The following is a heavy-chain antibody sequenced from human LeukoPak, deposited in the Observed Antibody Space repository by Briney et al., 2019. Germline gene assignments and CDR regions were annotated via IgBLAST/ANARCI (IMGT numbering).Heavy chain of an antibody. V-gene: IGHV3-23*01. CDR2: ISASGGTT. CDR3: AKVEHSSSWSDFDY. D-gene: IGHD6-13*01. CDR1: GFTFSSYV. J-gene: IGHJ4*02. Sequence: PGGSLRLSCAASGFTFSSYVMSWVRQAPGEGLEWVSSISASGGTTYYADSVKGRFTISRDSSKNTLYLQMNSLRAEDTAVYYCAKVEHSSSWSDFDYWGQGTLVTVSS.